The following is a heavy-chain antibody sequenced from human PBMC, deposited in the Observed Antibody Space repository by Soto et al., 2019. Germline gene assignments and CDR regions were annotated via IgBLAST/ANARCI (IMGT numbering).Heavy chain of an antibody. J-gene: IGHJ4*02. Sequence: LSITCAASGFTFNNYAMNWVRQAPGKGLEWVSGISGSGPYTYFADSVRGRFAISRDNSKNTLFLQMSSLRPEDTAIYYCAKSASDYYKIYDFWRQGTLVTVS. CDR3: AKSASDYYKIYDF. D-gene: IGHD4-17*01. CDR1: GFTFNNYA. V-gene: IGHV3-23*01. CDR2: ISGSGPYT.